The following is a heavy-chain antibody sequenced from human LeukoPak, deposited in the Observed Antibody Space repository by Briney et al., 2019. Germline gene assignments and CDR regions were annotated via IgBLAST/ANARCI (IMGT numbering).Heavy chain of an antibody. Sequence: TGGSLRLSCAASGFTFSSYGMHWVRQAPGEGLEWVAVISYDGSNKYYADSVKGRFTISRDNSKNTLYLQMNSLRAEDTAVYYCAKDHEAPRRITMVRGVFDYWGQGTLVTVSS. V-gene: IGHV3-30*18. CDR2: ISYDGSNK. J-gene: IGHJ4*02. CDR1: GFTFSSYG. CDR3: AKDHEAPRRITMVRGVFDY. D-gene: IGHD3-10*01.